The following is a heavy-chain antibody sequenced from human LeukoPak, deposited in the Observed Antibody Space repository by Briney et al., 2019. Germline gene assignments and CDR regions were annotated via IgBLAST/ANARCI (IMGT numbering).Heavy chain of an antibody. CDR2: IYYSGST. Sequence: PSETLSLTCTVSGGSISSYYWSWIRQPPGKGLEWIGYIYYSGSTNYNPSLKSRVTISVDTSKNQFSLKLSSVTAADTAVYYCARVPVHYYVQHWYFDLWGRGTLVTVSS. J-gene: IGHJ2*01. D-gene: IGHD3-10*02. CDR1: GGSISSYY. CDR3: ARVPVHYYVQHWYFDL. V-gene: IGHV4-59*01.